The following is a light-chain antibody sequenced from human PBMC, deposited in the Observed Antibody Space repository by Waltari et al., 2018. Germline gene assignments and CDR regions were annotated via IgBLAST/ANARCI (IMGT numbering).Light chain of an antibody. CDR2: EVN. CDR3: NSFTSSSTWV. CDR1: SRDIG. J-gene: IGLJ3*02. Sequence: QSALTQPASVSGSPGQSITISCTGTSRDIGVSWYQLHPGKAPKLMIYEVNKRPSGVSNRFAGSKSGNTASLTISGLQAEDEADYYCNSFTSSSTWVFGGGTKLTVL. V-gene: IGLV2-14*01.